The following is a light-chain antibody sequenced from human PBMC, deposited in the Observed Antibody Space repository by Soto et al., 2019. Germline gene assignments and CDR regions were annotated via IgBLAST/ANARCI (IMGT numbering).Light chain of an antibody. CDR2: DAS. J-gene: IGKJ5*01. CDR3: QQRSNWPPIT. CDR1: QSVSSY. Sequence: EIVWTQSPSTLSLSPWERATLSCMASQSVSSYLAWYQQKPGQAPRLLIYDASNRATGIPARFSGSGSGTDFTLTISSLEPEDFAVYYCQQRSNWPPITFGQGTRLEI. V-gene: IGKV3-11*01.